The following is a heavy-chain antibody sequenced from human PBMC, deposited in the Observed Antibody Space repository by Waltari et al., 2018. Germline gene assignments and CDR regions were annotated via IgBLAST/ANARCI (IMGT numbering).Heavy chain of an antibody. J-gene: IGHJ4*02. Sequence: VRLVESGGGLVQPGGSLRLSCYTSGFAFRKNWMGWVLQAQGKGLEWVANIKEDGSEIYYVDSVKGRFTLSRDNTKNSLFLQMNSLKPDDTAVYYCAASTAWYGTYFDYWGQGSLVTVA. V-gene: IGHV3-7*03. CDR2: IKEDGSEI. CDR3: AASTAWYGTYFDY. CDR1: GFAFRKNW. D-gene: IGHD6-19*01.